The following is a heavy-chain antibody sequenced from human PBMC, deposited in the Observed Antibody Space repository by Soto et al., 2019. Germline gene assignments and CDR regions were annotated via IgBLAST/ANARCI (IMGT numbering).Heavy chain of an antibody. J-gene: IGHJ4*02. CDR2: IWYDGSNK. Sequence: QVQLVESGGGVVQPGRSLRLSCAASGFTFSSYGMHWVRQAPGKGLEWVAVIWYDGSNKDYADSVKGRFTISRDNSKNTLYLQMNSLRAEDTAVYYCARGRIAADYWGQGTLVTVSS. CDR1: GFTFSSYG. D-gene: IGHD6-13*01. V-gene: IGHV3-33*01. CDR3: ARGRIAADY.